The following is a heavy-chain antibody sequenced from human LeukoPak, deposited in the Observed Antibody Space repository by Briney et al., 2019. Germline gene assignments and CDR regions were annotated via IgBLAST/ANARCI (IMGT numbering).Heavy chain of an antibody. CDR3: ARDCSSTTCSENAFDF. CDR2: IYYSGST. CDR1: GASVSSGSYY. V-gene: IGHV4-61*01. J-gene: IGHJ3*01. D-gene: IGHD2-2*01. Sequence: PSETLSLTCTVSGASVSSGSYYWSRIPQPPGRGLEWIGYIYYSGSTNYTPSLKSRVTISTDTPKNQFSLKLSSVTAADTAMYYCARDCSSTTCSENAFDFWGQGTMVTVSS.